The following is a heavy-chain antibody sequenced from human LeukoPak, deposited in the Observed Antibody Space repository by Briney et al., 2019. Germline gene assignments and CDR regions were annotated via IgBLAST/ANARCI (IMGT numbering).Heavy chain of an antibody. D-gene: IGHD6-13*01. Sequence: PGGSQRLSCAASGFTFSSYWMHWVRHAPGKGLVWVSRISSDGSTTTYADSVKGRFTISRDNAKNTLYLQMNSLRAEDTAVYYCARRRAAAGLGYWFDPWRQGTLVTVSS. CDR1: GFTFSSYW. CDR2: ISSDGSTT. V-gene: IGHV3-74*01. J-gene: IGHJ5*02. CDR3: ARRRAAAGLGYWFDP.